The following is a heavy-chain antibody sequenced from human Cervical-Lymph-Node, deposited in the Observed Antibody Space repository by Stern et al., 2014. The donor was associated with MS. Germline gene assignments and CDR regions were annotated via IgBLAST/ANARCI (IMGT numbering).Heavy chain of an antibody. V-gene: IGHV1-69*01. Sequence: QVQLVQSGAEVKRPGSSVKVSCKASGGTFNSDAIGWVRQAPGQGLEWMGGIVPIFGTSTYAQKFQGRVKITADESTGTSYMELSGLRSEDTAFYYCAREIITETTLGWFDPWGQGTLVTVSS. J-gene: IGHJ5*02. CDR2: IVPIFGTS. CDR3: AREIITETTLGWFDP. CDR1: GGTFNSDA. D-gene: IGHD1-7*01.